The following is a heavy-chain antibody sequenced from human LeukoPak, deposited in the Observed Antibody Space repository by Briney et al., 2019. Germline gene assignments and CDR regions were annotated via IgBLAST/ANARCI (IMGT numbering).Heavy chain of an antibody. CDR1: GLTFDDYA. V-gene: IGHV3-9*03. CDR3: AKDEFVASDFTGAFDI. D-gene: IGHD2-8*02. CDR2: ISWNSGSI. Sequence: GGSLRLSCAASGLTFDDYAMHWVRQAPGKGPEWVSGISWNSGSIGYADSVKGRFTISRDNAKNSLYLQMNSLRAEDMALYYCAKDEFVASDFTGAFDIWGQGTMVTASS. J-gene: IGHJ3*02.